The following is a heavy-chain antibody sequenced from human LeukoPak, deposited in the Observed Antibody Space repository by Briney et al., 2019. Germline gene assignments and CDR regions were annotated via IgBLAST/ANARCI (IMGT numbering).Heavy chain of an antibody. Sequence: ASVKVSCKASGYTFTGYYMHWVRQAPGQGLEWMGWINPNSGGTNYAQKFQGRVTMTRDTSISTAYMELSRLRSDDTAVYYCARDFWGGYADPPPGAFDIWGQGTMVTVSS. CDR3: ARDFWGGYADPPPGAFDI. J-gene: IGHJ3*02. D-gene: IGHD3-3*01. V-gene: IGHV1-2*02. CDR2: INPNSGGT. CDR1: GYTFTGYY.